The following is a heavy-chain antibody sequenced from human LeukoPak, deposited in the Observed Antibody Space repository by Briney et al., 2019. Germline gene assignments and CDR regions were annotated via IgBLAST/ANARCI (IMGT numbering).Heavy chain of an antibody. CDR3: ARDRGDLDY. J-gene: IGHJ4*02. CDR1: GYSISSGYY. V-gene: IGHV4-38-2*02. Sequence: SETLSLTCTVSGYSISSGYYWGWIRQPPGKGLEWIGTIYHSGSTYYNPSLKSRVTISVDTSKNQFSLNLSSVTAADTAVYYCARDRGDLDYWGQGTLVTVSS. CDR2: IYHSGST.